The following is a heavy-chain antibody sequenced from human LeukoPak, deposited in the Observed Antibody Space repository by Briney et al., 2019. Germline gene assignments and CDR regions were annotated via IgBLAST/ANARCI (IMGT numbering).Heavy chain of an antibody. V-gene: IGHV4-34*01. J-gene: IGHJ4*02. D-gene: IGHD2-2*01. Sequence: PSETLSLTCTVSGGSISSYYWSWIRQPPGKGLEWIGEINHSGSTNYNPSLKSRVTISVDTSKNQFSLKLSSVTAADTAVYYCASLSVRQQIVVVPAATYFDYWGQGTLVTVSS. CDR3: ASLSVRQQIVVVPAATYFDY. CDR2: INHSGST. CDR1: GGSISSYY.